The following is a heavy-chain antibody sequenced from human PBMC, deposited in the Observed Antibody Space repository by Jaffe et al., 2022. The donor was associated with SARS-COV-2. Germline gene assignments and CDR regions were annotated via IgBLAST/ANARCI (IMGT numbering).Heavy chain of an antibody. CDR2: ISNNGDST. CDR1: GFSFNNYA. V-gene: IGHV3-23*04. Sequence: EVQLVESGGGLVQPGGSLRVSCVASGFSFNNYAMSWVRQAPGKELEWVSGISNNGDSTYYADSVKGRFTISRDNSKNTMYMQVNSLRGEDTAIYYCAKGFCNGGRCRYDFDYWGQGTLVIVSS. D-gene: IGHD2-15*01. CDR3: AKGFCNGGRCRYDFDY. J-gene: IGHJ4*02.